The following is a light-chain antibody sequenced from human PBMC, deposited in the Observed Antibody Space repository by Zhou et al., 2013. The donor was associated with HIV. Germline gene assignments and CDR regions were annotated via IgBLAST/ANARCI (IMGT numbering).Light chain of an antibody. CDR1: SSDVGGYDY. CDR2: EVT. CDR3: CSYAGYYTWV. Sequence: QSALTQPPSASGSPGQSVTFSCTGTSSDVGGYDYVSWYQQHPGKAPKLIIYEVTQRPSGVPDRFSGSKSGNTASLTISRLQAEDEADYYCCSYAGYYTWVFGGGTKMTVL. J-gene: IGLJ3*02. V-gene: IGLV2-11*01.